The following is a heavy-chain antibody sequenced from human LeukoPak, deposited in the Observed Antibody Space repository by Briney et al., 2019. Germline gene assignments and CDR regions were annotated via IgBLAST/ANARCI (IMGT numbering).Heavy chain of an antibody. J-gene: IGHJ5*02. D-gene: IGHD5-12*01. CDR3: ARRDSGYETNWFDP. Sequence: SETLSLTCTVSGGSISSYYWSWIRQPPGKGLEWIGYIYYSGSTNYNPPLKSRVTISVDTSKNQFSLKLSSVTAADTAVYYCARRDSGYETNWFDPWGQGTLVTVSS. CDR2: IYYSGST. CDR1: GGSISSYY. V-gene: IGHV4-59*08.